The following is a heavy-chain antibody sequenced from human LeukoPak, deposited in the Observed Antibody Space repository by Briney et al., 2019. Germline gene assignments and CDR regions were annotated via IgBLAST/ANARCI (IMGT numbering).Heavy chain of an antibody. CDR2: ISSSSSYR. Sequence: GGSLRLSCAASGFTFSSYRMNWVRQAPGKGLEGVSSISSSSSYRYYADSVKGRFTISRDNAKNSLYLQMNSLRAEDTAVYYCARDFYDSSAYSYDYWGQGTLVTVSS. J-gene: IGHJ4*02. D-gene: IGHD3-22*01. CDR1: GFTFSSYR. V-gene: IGHV3-21*06. CDR3: ARDFYDSSAYSYDY.